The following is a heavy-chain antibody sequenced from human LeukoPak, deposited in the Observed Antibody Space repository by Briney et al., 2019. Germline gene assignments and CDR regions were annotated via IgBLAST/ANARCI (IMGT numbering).Heavy chain of an antibody. CDR1: GFTFSSYA. V-gene: IGHV3-30*04. J-gene: IGHJ3*02. D-gene: IGHD3-10*01. Sequence: PGGSLRLSCAASGFTFSSYAMHWVRQAPGKGLEWVAVISYDGSNKYYADSVKGRFTISRDNSKNTLHLQMNSLRAEDTAVYYCARGPPRAAYYGSGSYLSGAFDIWGQGTMDTVSS. CDR2: ISYDGSNK. CDR3: ARGPPRAAYYGSGSYLSGAFDI.